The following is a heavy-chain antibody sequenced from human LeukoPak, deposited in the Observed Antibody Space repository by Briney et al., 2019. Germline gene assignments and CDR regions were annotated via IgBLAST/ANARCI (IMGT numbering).Heavy chain of an antibody. J-gene: IGHJ4*02. V-gene: IGHV4-30-4*08. CDR3: ARGARRGGFPYTYFFDW. CDR1: GDSISRGYYY. D-gene: IGHD2-2*02. Sequence: SQTLSLTCTVSGDSISRGYYYWIWDRPPTGQGLEGIGYSCCIGNTYYKPSLKTRVTMSIDTSKNQLSLELTSVTGADTAVHYCARGARRGGFPYTYFFDWWGQASLV. CDR2: SCCIGNT.